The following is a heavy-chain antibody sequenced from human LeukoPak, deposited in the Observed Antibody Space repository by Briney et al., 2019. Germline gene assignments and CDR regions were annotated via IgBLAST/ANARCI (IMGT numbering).Heavy chain of an antibody. CDR2: ISSSSSYI. J-gene: IGHJ5*02. V-gene: IGHV3-21*01. D-gene: IGHD2-2*01. CDR1: GITLSNYG. CDR3: ARVSSTSWDFDP. Sequence: GESLRLSCVVSGITLSNYGMSWVRQAPGKGLEWVSSISSSSSYIYYADSVKGRFTISRDNAKNSLYLQMNSLRAEDTAVYYCARVSSTSWDFDPWGQGTLVTVSS.